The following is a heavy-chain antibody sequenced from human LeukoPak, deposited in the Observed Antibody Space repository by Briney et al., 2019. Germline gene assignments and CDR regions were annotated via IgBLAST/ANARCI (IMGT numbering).Heavy chain of an antibody. CDR3: ASLMGWSDP. D-gene: IGHD2-8*01. J-gene: IGHJ5*02. CDR1: GSTFSSYS. CDR2: ISSSGSTI. Sequence: GGSLRLSCAASGSTFSSYSMNWVRQAPGKGLEWVSYISSSGSTIYYADSVKGRFTISRDNAKNSLYLQMNSLRAEDTAVYYCASLMGWSDPWGQGTLVTVSS. V-gene: IGHV3-48*04.